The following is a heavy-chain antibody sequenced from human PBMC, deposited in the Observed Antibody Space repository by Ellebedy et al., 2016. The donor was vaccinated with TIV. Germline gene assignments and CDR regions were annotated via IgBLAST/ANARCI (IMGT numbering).Heavy chain of an antibody. D-gene: IGHD1/OR15-1a*01. J-gene: IGHJ5*02. CDR3: ARDTRFIDQQHNWFDP. Sequence: GESLKISCAASGFTVSSNYMSWVRQAPGKGLEWVSVIYSGGSTYYADSVKGRFTISRDNSMNTLYLQMNSLRAEDTAVYYCARDTRFIDQQHNWFDPWGQGTLVTVSS. V-gene: IGHV3-53*01. CDR2: IYSGGST. CDR1: GFTVSSNY.